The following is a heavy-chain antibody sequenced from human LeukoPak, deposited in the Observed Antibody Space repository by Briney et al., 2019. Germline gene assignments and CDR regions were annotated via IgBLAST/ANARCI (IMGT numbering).Heavy chain of an antibody. D-gene: IGHD3-10*01. CDR1: GGSFSGYY. CDR2: INHSGST. Sequence: PSETLSLTCAVYGGSFSGYYWSWIRQPPGKGLEWIGEINHSGSTNYNPSLKSRVTISVDTSKNQFSLKLSSVTAADTAVYYCARVVYYGSGNYFDYWGQGTLVTVSS. V-gene: IGHV4-34*01. CDR3: ARVVYYGSGNYFDY. J-gene: IGHJ4*02.